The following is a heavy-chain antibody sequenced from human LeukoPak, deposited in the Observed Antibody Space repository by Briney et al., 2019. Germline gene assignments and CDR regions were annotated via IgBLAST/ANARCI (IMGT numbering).Heavy chain of an antibody. CDR1: GGSIRSYY. Sequence: SETLSLTCTVSGGSIRSYYWSWIRQPPGKGLEWIGEINHSGSTNYNPSLKSRVTISVDTSKNQFSLKLSSVTAADTAVYYCARHYRITMVRGPRGQFDYWGQGTLVTVSS. V-gene: IGHV4-34*01. CDR3: ARHYRITMVRGPRGQFDY. J-gene: IGHJ4*02. CDR2: INHSGST. D-gene: IGHD3-10*01.